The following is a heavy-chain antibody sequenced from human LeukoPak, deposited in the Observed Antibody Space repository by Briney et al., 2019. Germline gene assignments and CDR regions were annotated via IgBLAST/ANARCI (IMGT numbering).Heavy chain of an antibody. D-gene: IGHD1-14*01. J-gene: IGHJ4*02. CDR2: IRQDGSDK. V-gene: IGHV3-7*01. CDR3: ARLYHNPRFDY. Sequence: GGSLRLTCAASGFTFSSYWMHWVRQTPGKGLESVANIRQDGSDKDFVDSVKGRFIISRDNAKNSLYLEMNSQRAEDSAMYYCARLYHNPRFDYWGQGTLVTVSS. CDR1: GFTFSSYW.